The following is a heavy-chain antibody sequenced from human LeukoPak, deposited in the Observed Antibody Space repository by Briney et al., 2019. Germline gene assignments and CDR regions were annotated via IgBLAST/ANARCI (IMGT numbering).Heavy chain of an antibody. J-gene: IGHJ5*02. D-gene: IGHD2-2*03. Sequence: SETLSLTCTVSGGSISSYYWSWIRQPPGKGLEWIGYIYYSGSTNYNPSLKSRVTISVDKSKNQFSLKLTSVTAADTAVYYCADNNWISDPWGQGTLVTVSS. V-gene: IGHV4-59*12. CDR2: IYYSGST. CDR1: GGSISSYY. CDR3: ADNNWISDP.